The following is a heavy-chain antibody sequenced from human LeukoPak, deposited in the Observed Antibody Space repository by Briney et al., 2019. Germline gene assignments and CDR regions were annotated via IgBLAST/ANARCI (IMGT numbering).Heavy chain of an antibody. CDR2: IYPGDSDT. V-gene: IGHV5-51*01. CDR1: GYSFTSYW. Sequence: GESLKISCKGSGYSFTSYWIGWVRQMPGKGLEWMGIIYPGDSDTRYSPSFQGQVTISADKSISTAYLQWSSLKASDTAMYYCARQSSSSWYVAYNWFDPWGQGTLVTVSS. J-gene: IGHJ5*02. CDR3: ARQSSSSWYVAYNWFDP. D-gene: IGHD6-13*01.